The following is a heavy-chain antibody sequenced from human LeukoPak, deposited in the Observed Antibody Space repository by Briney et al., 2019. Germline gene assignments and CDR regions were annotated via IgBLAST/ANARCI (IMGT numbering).Heavy chain of an antibody. CDR1: GGSLSSSNYY. CDR2: IYYSGST. Sequence: SETLSLTCTVSGGSLSSSNYYWSWIRQPPGKGLEWLGYIYYSGSTYYNPSLKSRVTISIDTSKNQFSLKLSSVTAADTAVYYCARDLEGYGGPFDYWGQGTLVTVSS. V-gene: IGHV4-30-4*01. CDR3: ARDLEGYGGPFDY. J-gene: IGHJ4*02. D-gene: IGHD4-23*01.